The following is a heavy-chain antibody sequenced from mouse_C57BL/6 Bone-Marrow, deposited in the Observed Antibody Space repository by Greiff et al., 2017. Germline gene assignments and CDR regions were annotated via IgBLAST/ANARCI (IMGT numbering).Heavy chain of an antibody. J-gene: IGHJ1*03. CDR3: AKEKGFPYWYFDV. Sequence: QVHVKQPGAELVKPGASVKLSCKASGYTFTSYWMHWVKQRPGQGLEWIGMIHPNSGSTNYNEKFKSKATLTVDKSSSTAYMQLSSLTSEDSAVYYCAKEKGFPYWYFDVWGTGTTVTGSS. V-gene: IGHV1-64*01. CDR1: GYTFTSYW. CDR2: IHPNSGST.